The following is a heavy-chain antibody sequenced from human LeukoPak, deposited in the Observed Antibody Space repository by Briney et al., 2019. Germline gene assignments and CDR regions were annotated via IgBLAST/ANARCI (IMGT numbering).Heavy chain of an antibody. Sequence: ASVKVSCKASGGTFSSYAISWVRQAPGQGLEWMGGIIPIFGTANYAQKFQGRVTITADESTSTAYMELSSLRSEDTAVYYCARSYQLLYHWFDPWGQGTLVTVSS. CDR1: GGTFSSYA. CDR3: ARSYQLLYHWFDP. J-gene: IGHJ5*02. CDR2: IIPIFGTA. D-gene: IGHD2-2*02. V-gene: IGHV1-69*13.